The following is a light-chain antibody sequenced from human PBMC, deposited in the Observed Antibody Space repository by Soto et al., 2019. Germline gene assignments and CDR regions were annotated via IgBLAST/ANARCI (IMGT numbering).Light chain of an antibody. CDR3: ALWDDSLNGVV. V-gene: IGLV1-44*01. CDR1: NSNIGSNT. J-gene: IGLJ2*01. Sequence: QSVLTQPPSASGTPGQRVTISCSGSNSNIGSNTVNWYQHLSGTAPKLLIYSNSQRPSGVPDRFSGSKSDTSASLAIYGLQSEDEADYYCALWDDSLNGVVFGGGTKLTVL. CDR2: SNS.